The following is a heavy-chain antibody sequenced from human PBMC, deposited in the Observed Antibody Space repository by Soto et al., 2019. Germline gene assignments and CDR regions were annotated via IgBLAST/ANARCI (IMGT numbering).Heavy chain of an antibody. CDR3: ANSISSSGGYDYGMDV. CDR2: ISYDGSNK. V-gene: IGHV3-30*18. Sequence: QPGGSLRLSCAASGFTFSSYGMHWVRQAPGKGLEWVAVISYDGSNKYYADSVKGRFTISTDNSKNTLYLQMNSLRAEDTAVYYSANSISSSGGYDYGMDVWGQGTTVTVSS. J-gene: IGHJ6*02. CDR1: GFTFSSYG. D-gene: IGHD6-19*01.